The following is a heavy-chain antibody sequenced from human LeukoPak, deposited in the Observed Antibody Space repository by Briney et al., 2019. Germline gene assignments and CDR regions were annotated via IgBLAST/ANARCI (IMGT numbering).Heavy chain of an antibody. CDR3: ARQGYSAYEILDY. Sequence: SETLSLTCTVSGGSISSYYWSWIRQPPGKGLEWIGYIYYSGSTNYSPSLKSRVTISVDTSKNQFSLKLSSVTAADTAVYYCARQGYSAYEILDYWGQGTLVTVCS. D-gene: IGHD5-12*01. J-gene: IGHJ4*02. CDR1: GGSISSYY. CDR2: IYYSGST. V-gene: IGHV4-59*08.